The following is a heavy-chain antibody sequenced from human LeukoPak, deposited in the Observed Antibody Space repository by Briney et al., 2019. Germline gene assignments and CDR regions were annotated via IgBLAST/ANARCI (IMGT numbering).Heavy chain of an antibody. D-gene: IGHD2-2*01. V-gene: IGHV3-30*03. CDR1: GFTFSSYG. CDR2: ISYDGSNK. CDR3: AREGCSRTSCRRGRAFDI. J-gene: IGHJ3*02. Sequence: GGSLRLSCAASGFTFSSYGMHWVRQAPGKGLEWVAVISYDGSNKYYADSVKGRFTISRDNSKNTLYLQMNSLRAEDTAVYYCAREGCSRTSCRRGRAFDIWGQGTMVTVSS.